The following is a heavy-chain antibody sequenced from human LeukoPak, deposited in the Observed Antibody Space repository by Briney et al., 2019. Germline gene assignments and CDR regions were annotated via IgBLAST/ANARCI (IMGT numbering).Heavy chain of an antibody. Sequence: TGGSLRLSCAASGFTFSSYWMSWVRQAPGKGLEWVANIKQDGGEKYYVDSVKGRFTISRDNAKNSLYLQMNSLRAEDTAVYYCARVDRRYYSSGSYVYWGQGTLVTVYS. CDR2: IKQDGGEK. V-gene: IGHV3-7*01. CDR1: GFTFSSYW. D-gene: IGHD3-10*01. J-gene: IGHJ4*02. CDR3: ARVDRRYYSSGSYVY.